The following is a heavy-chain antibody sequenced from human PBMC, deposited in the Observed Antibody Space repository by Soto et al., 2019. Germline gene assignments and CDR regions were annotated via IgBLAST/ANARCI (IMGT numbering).Heavy chain of an antibody. Sequence: LCGGSISSGGYYWSWIRQHPGKGLEWIGYIYYSGSTYYNPSLKSRVTISVDTSKNQFSLKLSSVTAADTAVYYCARMVSGELLNWGQGTLVTVSS. CDR3: ARMVSGELLN. CDR2: IYYSGST. D-gene: IGHD1-26*01. V-gene: IGHV4-31*02. CDR1: GGSISSGGYY. J-gene: IGHJ4*02.